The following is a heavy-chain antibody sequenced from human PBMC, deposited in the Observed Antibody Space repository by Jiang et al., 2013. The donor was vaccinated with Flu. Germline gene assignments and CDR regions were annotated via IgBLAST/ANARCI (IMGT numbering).Heavy chain of an antibody. Sequence: SGAEVKKPGASVKVSCKASGYTFTGYYMHWVRQAPGQGLEWMGWINPNSGGTNYAQKFQGWVTMTRDTSISTAYMELSRLRSDDTAVYYCAREAPSYSSSWYEKGDYFDYWGQGTLVTVSS. CDR2: INPNSGGT. CDR1: GYTFTGYY. CDR3: AREAPSYSSSWYEKGDYFDY. J-gene: IGHJ4*02. V-gene: IGHV1-2*04. D-gene: IGHD6-13*01.